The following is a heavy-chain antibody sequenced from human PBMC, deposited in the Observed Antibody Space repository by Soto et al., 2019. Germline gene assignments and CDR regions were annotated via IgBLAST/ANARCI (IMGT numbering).Heavy chain of an antibody. CDR1: GGSFSGYY. J-gene: IGHJ3*02. Sequence: SETLSLTCAVYGGSFSGYYWSWIRQPPGKGLEWIGEINHSGSTNYNPSLKSRVTISVDTSKNQFSLKLSSVTAADTAVYYCARGLSMIVVVITHYHDAFDIWGQGKMVT. V-gene: IGHV4-34*01. CDR3: ARGLSMIVVVITHYHDAFDI. D-gene: IGHD3-22*01. CDR2: INHSGST.